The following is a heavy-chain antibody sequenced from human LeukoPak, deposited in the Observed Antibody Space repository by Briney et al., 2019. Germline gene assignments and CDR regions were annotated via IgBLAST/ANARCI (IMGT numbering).Heavy chain of an antibody. V-gene: IGHV4-34*01. CDR3: ARGLRFRDGYNY. D-gene: IGHD5-24*01. J-gene: IGHJ4*02. CDR1: GGSFSGYY. CDR2: INHSGST. Sequence: KPSETLSLTCAVYGGSFSGYYWSWIRQPPGKGLEWIGEINHSGSTNYNPSLKSRVTISVDTSKNQFSLKLSSVTAADTAVYYCARGLRFRDGYNYWGQGTLVTVSS.